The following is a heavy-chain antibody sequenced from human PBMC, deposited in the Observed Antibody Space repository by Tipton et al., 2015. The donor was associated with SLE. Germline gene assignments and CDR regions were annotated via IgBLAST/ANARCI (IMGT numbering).Heavy chain of an antibody. CDR3: ARAGGGDSNWFDP. J-gene: IGHJ5*02. CDR1: GGSISSSSYY. V-gene: IGHV4-39*07. D-gene: IGHD2-21*01. Sequence: TLSLTCTFSGGSISSSSYYWGWIRQPPGKGLEWIGSIYYSGSTYYNPSLKSRVTISVDTSKNQFSLKLSSVTAADTAVYYCARAGGGDSNWFDPWGQGTLVTVSS. CDR2: IYYSGST.